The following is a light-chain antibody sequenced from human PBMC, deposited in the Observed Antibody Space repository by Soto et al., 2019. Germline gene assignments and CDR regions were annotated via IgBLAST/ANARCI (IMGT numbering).Light chain of an antibody. J-gene: IGLJ2*01. CDR2: LDSDGSH. V-gene: IGLV4-69*01. Sequence: QLVLTQSPSASASLGASVKLTCTLSSGHRSYAIAWHQQQPEKGPRYLMKLDSDGSHTKGDAIPDRFSGSSSGAERYLTISSLQSEDEADYYCQTWGKGIHVVFCGGTTLTVL. CDR3: QTWGKGIHVV. CDR1: SGHRSYA.